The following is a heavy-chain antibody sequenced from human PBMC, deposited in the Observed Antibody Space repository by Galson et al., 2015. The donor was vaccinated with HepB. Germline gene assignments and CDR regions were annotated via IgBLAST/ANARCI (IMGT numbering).Heavy chain of an antibody. CDR2: IYWNDVE. V-gene: IGHV2-5*01. CDR1: GFSLDTSGVA. D-gene: IGHD7-27*01. Sequence: PALVKPTQTLTLTCTFSGFSLDTSGVAVGWIRQPPGKALEWLALIYWNDVERYSPSLKNRLAITKDTSKNQVVLTMTNMDPIDTGTYYCAHSRKLGMNFDYWGQGILVTVSS. J-gene: IGHJ4*02. CDR3: AHSRKLGMNFDY.